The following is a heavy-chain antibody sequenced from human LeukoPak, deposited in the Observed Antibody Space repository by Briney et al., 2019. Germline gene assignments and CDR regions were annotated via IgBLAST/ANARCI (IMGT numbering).Heavy chain of an antibody. V-gene: IGHV4-39*01. J-gene: IGHJ4*02. CDR1: GGSISSSTYY. CDR2: IYYSGST. Sequence: PSETLSLTRTVSGGSISSSTYYWGWIRQPPGKGLEWIGSIYYSGSTYYNPSLKSRVTISVDTSKNQSSLKLSSVTAADTAVYYCARPGASKTLYYFDYWGQGTLVTVSS. D-gene: IGHD4-11*01. CDR3: ARPGASKTLYYFDY.